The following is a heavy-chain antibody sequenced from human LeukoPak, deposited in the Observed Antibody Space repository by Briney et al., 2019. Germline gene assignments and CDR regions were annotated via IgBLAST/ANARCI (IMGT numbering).Heavy chain of an antibody. Sequence: PGGSLRLSCAASGFAFSGYEMNWVRQAPGKGLEWVSHISTSGVTIHYSDSVRGRFTISRDNAKNSLYLQMNSLRVEDTAVYYCARDGVAVHTVFDYWGHGTLVTVSS. D-gene: IGHD1-1*01. J-gene: IGHJ4*01. CDR1: GFAFSGYE. CDR3: ARDGVAVHTVFDY. V-gene: IGHV3-48*03. CDR2: ISTSGVTI.